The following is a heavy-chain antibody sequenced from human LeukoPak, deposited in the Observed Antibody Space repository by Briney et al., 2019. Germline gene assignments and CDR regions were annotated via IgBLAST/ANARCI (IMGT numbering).Heavy chain of an antibody. D-gene: IGHD3-22*01. CDR2: IIPIFGTA. J-gene: IGHJ4*02. CDR1: GGTFSSYA. Sequence: SVKVSCKASGGTFSSYAISWVPQAPGQGLECMGGIIPIFGTANYGQKVQGRVTITTDESTSTAYMELSSLRSEDTAVYYCARESYYYDGSGYRYYFDYWGQGTLVTVSS. CDR3: ARESYYYDGSGYRYYFDY. V-gene: IGHV1-69*05.